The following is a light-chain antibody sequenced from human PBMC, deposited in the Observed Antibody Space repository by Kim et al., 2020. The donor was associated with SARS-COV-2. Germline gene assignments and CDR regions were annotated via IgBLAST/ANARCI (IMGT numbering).Light chain of an antibody. V-gene: IGKV1-16*02. J-gene: IGKJ2*01. CDR2: GAS. CDR3: QQYPAYPVA. CDR1: QDIINA. Sequence: SASIGDRVTITCRASQDIINALTWFRQKPGKAPESLIYGASTLRSGVPSKFSGSGSGTDFTLTISSLQPEDFATYYCQQYPAYPVAFGQGTKLEI.